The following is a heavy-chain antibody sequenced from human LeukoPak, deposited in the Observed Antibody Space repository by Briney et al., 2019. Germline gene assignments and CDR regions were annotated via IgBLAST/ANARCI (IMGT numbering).Heavy chain of an antibody. V-gene: IGHV4-38-2*02. CDR1: GYSICSGYY. CDR3: ARDGAVAGGGNNWFDS. D-gene: IGHD6-19*01. J-gene: IGHJ5*01. Sequence: SETLSLTCTVSGYSICSGYYWAWIRQPPGKRLEWIATIYHSGSTYYNPSLKSRVTISVDTSKNQFSLTLSSVTAADTAVYYCARDGAVAGGGNNWFDSWGQGTLVTVSS. CDR2: IYHSGST.